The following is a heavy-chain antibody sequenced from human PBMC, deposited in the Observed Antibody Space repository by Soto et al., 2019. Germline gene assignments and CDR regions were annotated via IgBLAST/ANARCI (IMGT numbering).Heavy chain of an antibody. CDR2: IYYSGST. CDR1: GGSISSYY. Sequence: SETLSLTCTVSGGSISSYYWGWIRQPPGKGLEWIGSIYYSGSTYYNPSIKSRVTISVDTSKNQFSLKLSSVTAADTAVYYCAREGAAAGNPYFDYWGQGTLVTVSS. V-gene: IGHV4-39*07. CDR3: AREGAAAGNPYFDY. D-gene: IGHD6-13*01. J-gene: IGHJ4*02.